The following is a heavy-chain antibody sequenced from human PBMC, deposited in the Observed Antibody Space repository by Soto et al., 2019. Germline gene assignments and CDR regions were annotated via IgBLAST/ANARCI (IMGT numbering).Heavy chain of an antibody. D-gene: IGHD1-20*01. V-gene: IGHV4-59*01. CDR3: ARSKITGKDYYYYGMDV. CDR1: GGSISSYY. J-gene: IGHJ6*02. CDR2: IYYSGST. Sequence: PSETLSLTCTVSGGSISSYYWSWIRQPPGKGLEWIGYIYYSGSTNYNPSLKSRVTISVDTSKNQFSLKLSSVTAADTAVYYCARSKITGKDYYYYGMDVWGQGTTVTVS.